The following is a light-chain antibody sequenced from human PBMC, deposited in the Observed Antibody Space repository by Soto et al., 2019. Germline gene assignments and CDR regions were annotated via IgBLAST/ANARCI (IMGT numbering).Light chain of an antibody. CDR2: EVS. Sequence: QSALTRRASVSGSPGQSITISCTGTSSDVGGYNYVSWYQQHPGKAPELMIYEVSNRPSGVSKRFSGSKSGNTASLTISGLQAEDEADYYFSSYTSSSTWVFGGGTKLTVL. CDR1: SSDVGGYNY. CDR3: SSYTSSSTWV. J-gene: IGLJ3*02. V-gene: IGLV2-14*01.